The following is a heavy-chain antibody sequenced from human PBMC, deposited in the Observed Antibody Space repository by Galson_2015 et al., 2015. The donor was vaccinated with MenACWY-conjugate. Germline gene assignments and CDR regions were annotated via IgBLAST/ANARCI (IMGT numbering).Heavy chain of an antibody. CDR2: IKADGRFS. J-gene: IGHJ4*02. CDR1: GFTFNNYW. CDR3: ARDNNWSFDS. V-gene: IGHV3-74*01. D-gene: IGHD1-1*01. Sequence: SLRLSCAASGFTFNNYWMHWVRQPPGKGLEWVSCIKADGRFSNYADSVKGRFTISTDNAKNMVYLQMDGLGDEDTAVYFCARDNNWSFDSWGQGTPVTVSS.